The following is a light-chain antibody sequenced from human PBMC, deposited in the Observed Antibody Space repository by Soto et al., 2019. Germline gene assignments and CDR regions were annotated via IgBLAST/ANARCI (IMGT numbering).Light chain of an antibody. CDR2: DAS. CDR1: QTISKW. V-gene: IGKV1-5*01. CDR3: QQYTGYSQWT. Sequence: DIQMTQSPSTLSAAVGDRVTITCRASQTISKWLAWYQQKPGQAPKLLIYDASTLESGVPSRFSGSGFGTDFSLTISSLQPVDFATYYCQQYTGYSQWTFGQGTKVDIK. J-gene: IGKJ1*01.